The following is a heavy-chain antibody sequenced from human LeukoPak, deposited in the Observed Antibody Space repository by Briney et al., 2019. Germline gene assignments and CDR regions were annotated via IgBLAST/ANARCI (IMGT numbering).Heavy chain of an antibody. V-gene: IGHV6-1*01. J-gene: IGHJ4*02. D-gene: IGHD6-19*01. Sequence: SQTLSLTCAVSGDSVSSNNGAWNWIRQSPSRGLEWLGRTYYRSKWYNDYAEFIQGRITINPDTSKNQFSLQLNSVTPEDTAVYYCARDLGTSGWYTFDFWGLGTLVTVSS. CDR2: TYYRSKWYN. CDR3: ARDLGTSGWYTFDF. CDR1: GDSVSSNNGA.